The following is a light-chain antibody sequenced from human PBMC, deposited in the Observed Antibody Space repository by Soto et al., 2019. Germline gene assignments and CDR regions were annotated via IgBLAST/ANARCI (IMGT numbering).Light chain of an antibody. CDR1: SSDVGGYNY. J-gene: IGLJ1*01. CDR2: EVS. V-gene: IGLV2-14*01. Sequence: QSVLTQPASVSGSPGQSITISCTGTSSDVGGYNYVSWYQQHQGKAPKLMIYEVSNRPSGVSNRFSGSKSGNTASLTISGLQAEDEADYYCSSYPSSSPYVFGTGTKLTVL. CDR3: SSYPSSSPYV.